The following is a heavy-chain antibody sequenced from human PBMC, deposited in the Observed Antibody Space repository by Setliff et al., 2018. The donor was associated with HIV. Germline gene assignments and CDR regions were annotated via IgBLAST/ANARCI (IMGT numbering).Heavy chain of an antibody. D-gene: IGHD6-6*01. CDR1: GGSFTSRSYY. CDR3: ARGGRSLAAQTWFDP. CDR2: IFYSGIT. J-gene: IGHJ5*02. Sequence: SETLSLTCTVSGGSFTSRSYYWGWIRQPPGEGLEWIGSIFYSGITYYNPSLKSRVTISVDTSKNQFSLNLTSVTAADTAVYYCARGGRSLAAQTWFDPWGQGTLVTVSS. V-gene: IGHV4-39*01.